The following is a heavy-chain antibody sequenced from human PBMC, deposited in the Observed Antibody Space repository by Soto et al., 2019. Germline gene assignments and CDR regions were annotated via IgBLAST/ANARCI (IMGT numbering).Heavy chain of an antibody. CDR2: ISSSSSTI. V-gene: IGHV3-48*01. CDR3: ARDRQLRYASVFDI. J-gene: IGHJ3*02. CDR1: GFTFSSYS. D-gene: IGHD2-2*01. Sequence: GGSLRLSCAASGFTFSSYSMNWVRQAPGKGLEWVSYISSSSSTIYYADSVKGRFTISRDNAKNSLYLQMNSLRAEDTAVYYCARDRQLRYASVFDIWGQGTMVTVSS.